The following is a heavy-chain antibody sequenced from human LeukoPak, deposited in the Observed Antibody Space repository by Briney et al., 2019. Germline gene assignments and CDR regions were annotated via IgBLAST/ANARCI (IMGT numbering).Heavy chain of an antibody. J-gene: IGHJ6*03. CDR3: ARLGCGGDCFLYYYYYMDV. D-gene: IGHD2-21*02. Sequence: GGSLRLSCAASGFTFSSYWMSWVRQAPGKGLEWVANIKQDGSEKYYVDSVKGRFTISRDNAKNSLYLQMNSLRAEDTAVYYCARLGCGGDCFLYYYYYMDVWGKGTTVTISS. V-gene: IGHV3-7*01. CDR2: IKQDGSEK. CDR1: GFTFSSYW.